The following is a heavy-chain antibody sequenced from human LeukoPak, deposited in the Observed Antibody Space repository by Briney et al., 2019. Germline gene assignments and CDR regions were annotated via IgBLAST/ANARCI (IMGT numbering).Heavy chain of an antibody. CDR1: GFTFSSYA. D-gene: IGHD2-15*01. J-gene: IGHJ4*02. V-gene: IGHV3-23*01. CDR2: ISSSGDST. Sequence: PGGSLRLSCVASGFTFSSYAMSWVRQTPGKGLEWVSDISSSGDSTYYADSVKGRFTISRDTSENTVYLQMNSLRAEDTALYYCAKSNIVVVLAAADYWGPGILVTVSS. CDR3: AKSNIVVVLAAADY.